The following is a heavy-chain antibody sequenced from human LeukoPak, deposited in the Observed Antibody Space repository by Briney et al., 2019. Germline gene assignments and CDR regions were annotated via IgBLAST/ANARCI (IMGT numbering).Heavy chain of an antibody. CDR1: GFSFNVYA. D-gene: IGHD6-19*01. V-gene: IGHV3-23*01. CDR2: ISSSGGTA. CDR3: AKAHIGFKDRIAVAAVLDY. Sequence: GGSLRLSCVASGFSFNVYAMNWVRQAPGKGLEWISAISSSGGTAYYADSVKGRFTISRDNSKNTMYLQMSSLRAEDTAVYYCAKAHIGFKDRIAVAAVLDYWGQGSLVTVSS. J-gene: IGHJ4*02.